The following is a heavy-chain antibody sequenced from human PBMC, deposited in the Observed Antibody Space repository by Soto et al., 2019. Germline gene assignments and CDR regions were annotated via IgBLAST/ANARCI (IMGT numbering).Heavy chain of an antibody. Sequence: PGGSLRLSCVASGFTFSSYSMNWVRQAPGKGLEWVSYISSSSSTIYYADSVKGRFTISRDNAKNSLYLQMNSLRAEDTAVYYCARVLWFGELSSSYWGQGTLVTVSS. V-gene: IGHV3-48*01. D-gene: IGHD3-10*01. CDR1: GFTFSSYS. J-gene: IGHJ4*02. CDR3: ARVLWFGELSSSY. CDR2: ISSSSSTI.